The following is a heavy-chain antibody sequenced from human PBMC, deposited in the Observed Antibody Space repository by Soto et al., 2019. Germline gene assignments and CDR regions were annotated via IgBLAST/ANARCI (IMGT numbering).Heavy chain of an antibody. J-gene: IGHJ3*01. D-gene: IGHD2-2*01. CDR1: GFTFSSHW. Sequence: EVELVESGGDLVQPGGSLRLSCAASGFTFSSHWMHWVRQVPGKGLVWIGRVNTDGATTSYADAVKGRFTISRDNAKNTVFLLMDGLTADDTSTYYCAREAGYCSRTSCYRLAFDLWGQGTMVTVSP. CDR3: AREAGYCSRTSCYRLAFDL. V-gene: IGHV3-74*01. CDR2: VNTDGATT.